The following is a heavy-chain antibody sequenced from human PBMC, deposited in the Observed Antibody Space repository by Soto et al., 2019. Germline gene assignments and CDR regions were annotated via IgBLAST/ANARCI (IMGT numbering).Heavy chain of an antibody. CDR3: AGDYGDYEDAFDP. J-gene: IGHJ5*02. V-gene: IGHV4-59*01. D-gene: IGHD4-17*01. CDR1: GCSISNYY. CDR2: VHYSGTT. Sequence: SETLSLTCSVSGCSISNYYWGWIRQPPGKGLEWLGYVHYSGTTSYNPSLKSRLTISVDTSKNQFSLNVASVTAAETDVYYCAGDYGDYEDAFDPWGQGNLVTVTS.